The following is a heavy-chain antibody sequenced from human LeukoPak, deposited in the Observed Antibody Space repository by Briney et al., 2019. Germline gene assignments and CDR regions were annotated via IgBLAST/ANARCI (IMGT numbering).Heavy chain of an antibody. V-gene: IGHV3-21*01. CDR3: ARGXGSYYHYFDY. CDR2: ISSSSSYI. Sequence: CAXXGFTFSSYSMNWVRQAPGKGLEWVSSISSSSSYIYYADSVKGRFTISRDNAKNSLYLQMNSLRAEDTAVYYCARGXGSYYHYFDYWGQGTLVTVSS. D-gene: IGHD1-26*01. CDR1: GFTFSSYS. J-gene: IGHJ4*02.